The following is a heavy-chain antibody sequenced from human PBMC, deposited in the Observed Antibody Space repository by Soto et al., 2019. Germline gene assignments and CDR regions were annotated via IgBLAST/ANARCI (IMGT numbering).Heavy chain of an antibody. CDR3: ARPARGSFVDY. V-gene: IGHV5-51*01. CDR1: GYSFTSYW. CDR2: IYPGDSDT. D-gene: IGHD1-26*01. J-gene: IGHJ4*02. Sequence: GESLTISCKGSGYSFTSYWIGWVRQMPGKGLEWMWIIYPGDSDTRYSPSFQGQVTISADKSIRTAYLQWSSLKASDTAMYYCARPARGSFVDYWGQGTLVTVSS.